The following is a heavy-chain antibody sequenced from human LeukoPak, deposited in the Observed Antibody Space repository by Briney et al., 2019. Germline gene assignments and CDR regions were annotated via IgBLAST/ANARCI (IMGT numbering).Heavy chain of an antibody. Sequence: GGSLRLSCAASGFTLSTYAMTWVRQAPGKGLEWVSSISSGSSYIYYADSVKGRFTISRDNAKNSLYLQMNSLRAEDTAVYYCATGEELQPFDYWGQGTLVTVSS. V-gene: IGHV3-21*01. D-gene: IGHD1-26*01. CDR3: ATGEELQPFDY. CDR2: ISSGSSYI. CDR1: GFTLSTYA. J-gene: IGHJ4*02.